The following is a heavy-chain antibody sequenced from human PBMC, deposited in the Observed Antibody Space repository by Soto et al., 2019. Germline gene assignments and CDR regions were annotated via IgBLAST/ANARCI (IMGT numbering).Heavy chain of an antibody. V-gene: IGHV2-5*02. D-gene: IGHD1-20*01. CDR1: GFSLSTSGVG. CDR2: IYWEDDK. J-gene: IGHJ6*02. Sequence: QITLKESGPTLVKPTQTLTLTCTFSGFSLSTSGVGVGWIRQPPGKALEWLALIYWEDDKRDSPSLKSRLTIPKQTAKNPVVLTLTHMDPVDTPTYDCAHRASRYNSYGMDVWGQETAVTASS. CDR3: AHRASRYNSYGMDV.